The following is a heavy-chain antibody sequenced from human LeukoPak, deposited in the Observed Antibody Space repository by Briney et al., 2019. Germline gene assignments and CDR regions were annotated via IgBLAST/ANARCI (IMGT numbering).Heavy chain of an antibody. V-gene: IGHV3-15*07. CDR1: GFTFSNAW. J-gene: IGHJ4*02. CDR3: TTAYSSGWYEFDY. CDR2: IKSKTDGGTT. Sequence: GGSLRLSCAASGFTFSNAWMNWVRQAPGKGLEWVGRIKSKTDGGTTDYAAPVKGRFTIPRDDSKNTLYLQMNSLKTEDTAVYYCTTAYSSGWYEFDYWGQGTLVTVSS. D-gene: IGHD6-19*01.